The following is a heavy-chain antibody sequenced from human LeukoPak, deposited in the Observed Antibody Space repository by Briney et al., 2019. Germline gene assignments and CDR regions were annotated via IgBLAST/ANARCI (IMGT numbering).Heavy chain of an antibody. V-gene: IGHV3-48*04. J-gene: IGHJ4*02. CDR1: GFTFSSYS. CDR3: ARDNGWYYFDY. CDR2: ISSSGPSI. Sequence: PGGSLRLSCAASGFTFSSYSMNWVRQAPGKGPEWVSYISSSGPSIYYADSVKGRFTISRDDAKNSLYLQMNSLRAEDTAVYYCARDNGWYYFDYWGQGTLVTVSS. D-gene: IGHD6-19*01.